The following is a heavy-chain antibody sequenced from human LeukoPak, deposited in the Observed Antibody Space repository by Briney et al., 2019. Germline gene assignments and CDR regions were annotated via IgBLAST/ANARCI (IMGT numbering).Heavy chain of an antibody. CDR3: ARSTDPYRSPRNYYYYYYTDV. CDR1: GGSISSYY. D-gene: IGHD4-11*01. J-gene: IGHJ6*03. CDR2: IYTSGST. Sequence: SETLSLTCTVSGGSISSYYWSWIRQPAGKGLEWIGRIYTSGSTNYNPSLKSRVTISVDKSKNQFSLKLSSVTAADTAVYYCARSTDPYRSPRNYYYYYYTDVWGKGTTVTVSS. V-gene: IGHV4-4*07.